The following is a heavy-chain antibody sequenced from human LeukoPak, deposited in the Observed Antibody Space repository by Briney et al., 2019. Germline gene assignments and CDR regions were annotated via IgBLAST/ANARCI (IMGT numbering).Heavy chain of an antibody. CDR2: INTDGTTT. V-gene: IGHV3-74*01. Sequence: GGSLRLSCAASGFTFSTYWMHWVRQPPEKGLVWLSRINTDGTTTTYADSVKGRFTISRDNAKNTLYLQLNSLRADDTAVYFCARGGVSSPIIDYWGQGTLVTLSS. CDR3: ARGGVSSPIIDY. J-gene: IGHJ4*02. D-gene: IGHD6-19*01. CDR1: GFTFSTYW.